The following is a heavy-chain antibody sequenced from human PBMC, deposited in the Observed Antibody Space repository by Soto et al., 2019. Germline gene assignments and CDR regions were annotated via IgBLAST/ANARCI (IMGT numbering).Heavy chain of an antibody. J-gene: IGHJ4*02. CDR3: ARGAMANFDY. Sequence: SGKVCCKAGGGTFGSHGIALVRQAPGQGLEWMGGFIAMLGTPTYAKKVQGRATISADESLTSSYLELRSLRSEDTGVYFCARGAMANFDYWGQGTVVTVSS. D-gene: IGHD5-18*01. CDR1: GGTFGSHG. V-gene: IGHV1-69*13. CDR2: FIAMLGTP.